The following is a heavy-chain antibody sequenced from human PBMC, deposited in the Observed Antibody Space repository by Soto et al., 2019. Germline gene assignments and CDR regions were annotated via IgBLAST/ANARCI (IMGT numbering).Heavy chain of an antibody. V-gene: IGHV4-59*01. Sequence: PSETLSLTCTVSGGSISSYYWSWIRQPPGKGLEWIGYIYYSGSTNYNPSLKSRVTISVDTSKNQFSLKLSSVTAADTAVYYCARGGPGMATTDRIDYWGQGXLVTVYS. CDR3: ARGGPGMATTDRIDY. CDR1: GGSISSYY. D-gene: IGHD1-1*01. J-gene: IGHJ4*02. CDR2: IYYSGST.